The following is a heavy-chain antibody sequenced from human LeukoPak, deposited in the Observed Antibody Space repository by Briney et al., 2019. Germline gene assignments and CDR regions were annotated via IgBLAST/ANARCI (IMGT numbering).Heavy chain of an antibody. CDR1: GESFSAYF. Sequence: SETLSLTCAVYGESFSAYFWNWIRQPPGKPLEYIGEINHRGSSHYNPPLKTRATLSVDTSKNQFSLKLTSVTAADTAVYFCARGSSFDGYCSAGACDAGYYDSWGQGTPVTVSS. CDR2: INHRGSS. V-gene: IGHV4-34*01. J-gene: IGHJ4*02. D-gene: IGHD2-15*01. CDR3: ARGSSFDGYCSAGACDAGYYDS.